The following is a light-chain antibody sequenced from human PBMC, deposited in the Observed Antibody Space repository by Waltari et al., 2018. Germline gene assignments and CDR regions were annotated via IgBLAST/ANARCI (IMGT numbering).Light chain of an antibody. CDR1: QSVGGN. Sequence: EIVMTQSPATLCVSAAETATLSCRASQSVGGNLAWYQQKPGQAPRLLIYAASTRATGIPGRFSGSGSGTEFTLTISSLQSEDFASYYCQQYNNWPPQDAFGQGTKLEIK. CDR2: AAS. CDR3: QQYNNWPPQDA. J-gene: IGKJ2*01. V-gene: IGKV3-15*01.